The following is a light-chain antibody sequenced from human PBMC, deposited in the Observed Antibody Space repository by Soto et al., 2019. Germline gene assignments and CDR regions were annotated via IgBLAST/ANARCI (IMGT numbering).Light chain of an antibody. CDR3: QHSKSFPFT. V-gene: IGKV1-12*01. J-gene: IGKJ5*01. CDR1: QDISSR. Sequence: DIQMTQSPSSVSASVGDRVTITCRASQDISSRLAWYQQKPGKAPNLLIYVVSSLQIGVPSRFSGSGSGTDFTLTINSLQPEDFAAYYCQHSKSFPFTCGQGTRLEMK. CDR2: VVS.